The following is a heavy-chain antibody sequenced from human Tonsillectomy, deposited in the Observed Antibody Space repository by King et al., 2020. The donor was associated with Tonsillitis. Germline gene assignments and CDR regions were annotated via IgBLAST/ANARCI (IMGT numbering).Heavy chain of an antibody. Sequence: VQLVESGGGLDQPGGSLRLTCIASGFTVSGNFMSWVRQAPGKGLEWVSLIDTGGRTSYTDSVKGRFTISRHNSNNTIYLQMNSLRPDDTAVYYCARGPNFDSWGQGTLVTVSS. V-gene: IGHV3-53*04. CDR1: GFTVSGNF. J-gene: IGHJ4*02. CDR2: IDTGGRT. CDR3: ARGPNFDS.